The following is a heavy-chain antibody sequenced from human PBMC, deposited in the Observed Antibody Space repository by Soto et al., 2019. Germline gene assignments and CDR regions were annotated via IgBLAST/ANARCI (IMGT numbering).Heavy chain of an antibody. CDR2: IYYSGST. J-gene: IGHJ5*02. CDR1: GGSISSYY. Sequence: PSETLSLTCTVSGGSISSYYWSWIRQPPGKGLEWIGYIYYSGSTNYNPSLKSRVTISVDTSKNQFSLKLSSVTAADTAVYYCARGDYDFWSGLNRNWFDPWGQGTLVTVSS. CDR3: ARGDYDFWSGLNRNWFDP. V-gene: IGHV4-59*01. D-gene: IGHD3-3*01.